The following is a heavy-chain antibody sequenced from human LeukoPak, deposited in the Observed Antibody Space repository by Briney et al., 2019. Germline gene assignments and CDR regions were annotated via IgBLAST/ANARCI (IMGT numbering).Heavy chain of an antibody. D-gene: IGHD2-15*01. CDR1: GFTFSSYW. J-gene: IGHJ5*02. CDR3: ARGGLYCSGGSCLNWFDP. CDR2: IKQDGSEK. Sequence: RGSLRLSCAASGFTFSSYWMSWVRQAPGKGLEWVANIKQDGSEKYYVDSVKGRFTISRDNAKNSLYLQMNSLRAEDTAVYYCARGGLYCSGGSCLNWFDPWGQGTLVTVSS. V-gene: IGHV3-7*03.